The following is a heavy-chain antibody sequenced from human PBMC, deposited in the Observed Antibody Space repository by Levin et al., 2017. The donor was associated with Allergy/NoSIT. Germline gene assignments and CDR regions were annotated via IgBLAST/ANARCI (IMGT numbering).Heavy chain of an antibody. CDR1: GFTFSSFW. J-gene: IGHJ4*02. CDR3: ARDGNYGDYVDY. CDR2: IKQDGSGL. D-gene: IGHD4-17*01. Sequence: GESLKISCAASGFTFSSFWMSWVRQAPGKGLEWVANIKQDGSGLYYVDSVKGRFTISRDNAKNSLYLQMNSLRAEDTAVYYCARDGNYGDYVDYWGQGTLVTVSS. V-gene: IGHV3-7*01.